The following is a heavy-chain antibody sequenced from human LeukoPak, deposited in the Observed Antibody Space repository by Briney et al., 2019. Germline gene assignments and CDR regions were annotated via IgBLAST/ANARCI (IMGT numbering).Heavy chain of an antibody. CDR2: MNPNSGNT. J-gene: IGHJ6*02. D-gene: IGHD1-26*01. Sequence: GASVKVSCKASGYTFTSYDINWVRQATGQGLEWMGWMNPNSGNTGYAQKFQGRVTMTRNTSISTAYMELSSLRSEDTAVYYCARGPRSGSPRSPYYCYGMDVWGQGTTVTVSS. V-gene: IGHV1-8*01. CDR1: GYTFTSYD. CDR3: ARGPRSGSPRSPYYCYGMDV.